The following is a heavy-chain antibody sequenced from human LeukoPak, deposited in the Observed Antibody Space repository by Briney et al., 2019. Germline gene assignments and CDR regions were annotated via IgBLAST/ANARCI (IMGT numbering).Heavy chain of an antibody. CDR3: AKDTSRDYYDSSGYFPWVAFDI. Sequence: GGSLRLSCAASGFIFSDHHMSWVRQAPGKGLEWVSAISGSGGSTYYADSVKGRFTISRDNSKNTLYLQMNSLRAEDTAVYYCAKDTSRDYYDSSGYFPWVAFDIWGQGTMVTVSS. D-gene: IGHD3-22*01. V-gene: IGHV3-23*01. CDR1: GFIFSDHH. CDR2: ISGSGGST. J-gene: IGHJ3*02.